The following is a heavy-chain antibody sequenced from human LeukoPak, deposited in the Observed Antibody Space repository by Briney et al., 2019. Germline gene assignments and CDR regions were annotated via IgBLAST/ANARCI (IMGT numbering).Heavy chain of an antibody. CDR1: GFTFNTYN. Sequence: PGGSLRLSCAASGFTFNTYNMNWVRQAPGKGLEWVSSITGNSNYIYYADSVKGRFTISRDNAKNSLYLQMNSLRAEDTAVYYCARRERLVQHWGQGTLVTVSS. D-gene: IGHD6-19*01. CDR2: ITGNSNYI. CDR3: ARRERLVQH. J-gene: IGHJ1*01. V-gene: IGHV3-21*01.